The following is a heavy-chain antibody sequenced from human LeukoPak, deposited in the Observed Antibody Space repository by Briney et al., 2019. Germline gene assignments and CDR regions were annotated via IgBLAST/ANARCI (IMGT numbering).Heavy chain of an antibody. CDR2: INHSGST. D-gene: IGHD3-9*01. J-gene: IGHJ3*02. CDR1: GGSFSGYY. Sequence: SETLSLTCAVYGGSFSGYYWSWIRQPPGKGLEWIGEINHSGSTNYNPSLKSRVTISVDTSENQFSLKLSSVTAADTAVYYCARGLMYYDILTGYTSADAFDIWGQGTMVTVSS. V-gene: IGHV4-34*01. CDR3: ARGLMYYDILTGYTSADAFDI.